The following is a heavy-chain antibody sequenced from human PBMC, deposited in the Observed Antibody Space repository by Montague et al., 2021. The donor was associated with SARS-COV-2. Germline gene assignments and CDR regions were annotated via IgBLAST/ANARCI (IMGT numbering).Heavy chain of an antibody. D-gene: IGHD3-22*01. CDR1: GESFSSDD. Sequence: SETLSLTCADYGESFSSDDWCWIRQPPGKGLVWIGEIIHRGSTNYNPSLRSRVTISVDTSKNQFSLQLSAVTAADTAVYYCARGAPTISMILVVMTGAGWYFDLWGRGTLVTVSS. CDR3: ARGAPTISMILVVMTGAGWYFDL. CDR2: IIHRGST. V-gene: IGHV4-34*01. J-gene: IGHJ2*01.